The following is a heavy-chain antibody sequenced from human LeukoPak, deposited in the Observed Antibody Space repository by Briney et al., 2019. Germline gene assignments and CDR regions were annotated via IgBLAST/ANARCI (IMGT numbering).Heavy chain of an antibody. CDR3: AKRLAAGDLGSFAL. CDR1: GFTFSSYA. D-gene: IGHD6-13*01. Sequence: GGSLTLPRAASGFTFSSYAMSWVRQAPGKGLEWVSGMSGSGGSTYYADSVKGRFTISRDNSKNTLYLQMNSLRAEDTAVYYCAKRLAAGDLGSFALWARETMVTVSS. CDR2: MSGSGGST. V-gene: IGHV3-23*01. J-gene: IGHJ3*01.